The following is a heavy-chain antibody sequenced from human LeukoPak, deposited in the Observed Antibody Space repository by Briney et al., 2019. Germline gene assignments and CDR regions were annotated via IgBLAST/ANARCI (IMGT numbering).Heavy chain of an antibody. D-gene: IGHD3-10*01. J-gene: IGHJ4*02. Sequence: SETLSLTCTVSGGSISSYYWSWIRQPPGKGLEWIGYIYYSGSTNYNPSLKSRVTISVDTSKNQFSLKLSSVTAADTAVYYCARDSGSYPLLDPTPFDYWGQGTLVTVSS. V-gene: IGHV4-59*01. CDR1: GGSISSYY. CDR3: ARDSGSYPLLDPTPFDY. CDR2: IYYSGST.